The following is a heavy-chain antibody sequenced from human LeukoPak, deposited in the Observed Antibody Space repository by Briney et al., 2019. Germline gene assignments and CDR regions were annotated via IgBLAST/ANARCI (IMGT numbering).Heavy chain of an antibody. CDR1: GGSISGYF. V-gene: IGHV4-4*07. J-gene: IGHJ4*02. CDR3: ARGYDWGTLFY. CDR2: IYTSGST. D-gene: IGHD5-12*01. Sequence: SETLSLTCTVSGGSISGYFWNWIRQPAGKGLEWIGRIYTSGSTNYNPSLKSRVTMSVDTSKNQFSLKLSSVTAADTAVYYCARGYDWGTLFYWGQGTLVTVSS.